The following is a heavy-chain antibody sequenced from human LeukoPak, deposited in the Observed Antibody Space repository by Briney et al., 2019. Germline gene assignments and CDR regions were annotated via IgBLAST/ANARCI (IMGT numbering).Heavy chain of an antibody. CDR1: GYAFSNYG. CDR2: ISSYDGNT. CDR3: VRDAYGSGKGYFDY. D-gene: IGHD3-10*01. V-gene: IGHV1-18*04. J-gene: IGHJ4*02. Sequence: ASVKVSCKASGYAFSNYGLSWVRQAPGQGLEWMGWISSYDGNTKSLGKLQGRVIMTTDTSTSTVYMELRSLRSDDTAVYYCVRDAYGSGKGYFDYWGQGTLVTVSS.